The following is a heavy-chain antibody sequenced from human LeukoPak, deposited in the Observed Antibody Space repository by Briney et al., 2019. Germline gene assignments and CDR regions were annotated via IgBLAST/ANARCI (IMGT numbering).Heavy chain of an antibody. D-gene: IGHD4-23*01. CDR1: RYTFTGYY. CDR3: ARDLYGGTSATLDY. V-gene: IGHV1-2*02. J-gene: IGHJ4*01. Sequence: ASVTVSCLASRYTFTGYYIHGVRPAPAQGLEGVGWIYPNRGGTHYAQRFQGRVTMTSDTPISTASMELSRLRSDTTAVYYCARDLYGGTSATLDYWGQGTLVTVSS. CDR2: IYPNRGGT.